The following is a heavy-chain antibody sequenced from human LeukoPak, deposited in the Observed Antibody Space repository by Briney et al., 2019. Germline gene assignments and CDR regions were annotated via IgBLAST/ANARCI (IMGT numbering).Heavy chain of an antibody. Sequence: GESLKISCKASGYSFTTYWIGWVRQVPGKGLEWVGIIYPADSTAKYSPSFQGQVTISVDKSISTAYLQWSRLEASDTAMYYCARLASGWEYYYYYYYMDVWGKGTTVTVSS. J-gene: IGHJ6*03. CDR1: GYSFTTYW. V-gene: IGHV5-51*01. CDR2: IYPADSTA. CDR3: ARLASGWEYYYYYYYMDV. D-gene: IGHD6-19*01.